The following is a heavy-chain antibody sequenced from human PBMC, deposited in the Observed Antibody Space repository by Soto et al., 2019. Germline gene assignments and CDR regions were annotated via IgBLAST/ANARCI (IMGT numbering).Heavy chain of an antibody. V-gene: IGHV4-34*01. CDR3: ARGRDVAAAVDGDY. D-gene: IGHD6-13*01. CDR1: GGSFSGYY. CDR2: INHSGST. J-gene: IGHJ4*02. Sequence: PSETLSLTCAVYGGSFSGYYWSWIRQPPGKGLEWIGEINHSGSTNYNPSLKSRVTISVDTSKNQFSLKLSSVTAADTAVYYCARGRDVAAAVDGDYWGQGTLVTVSS.